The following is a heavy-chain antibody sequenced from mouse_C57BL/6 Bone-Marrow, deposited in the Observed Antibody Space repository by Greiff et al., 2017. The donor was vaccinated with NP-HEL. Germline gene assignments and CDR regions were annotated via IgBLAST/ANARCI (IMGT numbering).Heavy chain of an antibody. Sequence: VQLQQPGAELVMPGASVKLSCKASGYTFTSYWMHWVKQRPGQGLEWIGEIDPADGYTNYNQKFKGKATLTVDKSSNTAYMQLSSLQSEDCAVYCSASFDAWFAYWGQGTLVTASA. V-gene: IGHV1-69*01. J-gene: IGHJ3*01. CDR1: GYTFTSYW. CDR2: IDPADGYT. CDR3: ASFDAWFAY.